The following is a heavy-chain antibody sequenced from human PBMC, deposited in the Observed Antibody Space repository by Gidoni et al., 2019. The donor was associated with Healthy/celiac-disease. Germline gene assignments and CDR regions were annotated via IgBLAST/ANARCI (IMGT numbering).Heavy chain of an antibody. J-gene: IGHJ4*02. CDR3: ARGPTKTYYYGSGDGIQGYFDY. CDR1: GYSISSGYY. V-gene: IGHV4-38-2*02. Sequence: QVQLQESGPGLVKPSETLSLTCTVSGYSISSGYYWGWLRQPPGKGLEWIGSIYHSGSTYYNPSLKSRVTISVDTSKNQFSLKLSSVTAADTAVYYCARGPTKTYYYGSGDGIQGYFDYWGQGTLVTVSS. D-gene: IGHD3-10*01. CDR2: IYHSGST.